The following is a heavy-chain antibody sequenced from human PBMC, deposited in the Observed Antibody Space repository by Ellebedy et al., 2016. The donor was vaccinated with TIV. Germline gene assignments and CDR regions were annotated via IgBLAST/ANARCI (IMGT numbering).Heavy chain of an antibody. CDR2: ILYDGTDE. V-gene: IGHV3-33*01. Sequence: PGGSLRPSCAASGFSFSSYGMHWVRQSPGKGLEWMAFILYDGTDESYAESVEGRFSISRDNSMNTLYLHMKSLRAEDTAIYYCARDSRGRWTPFDHWGQGTVVAVSS. J-gene: IGHJ4*02. CDR3: ARDSRGRWTPFDH. CDR1: GFSFSSYG. D-gene: IGHD4-23*01.